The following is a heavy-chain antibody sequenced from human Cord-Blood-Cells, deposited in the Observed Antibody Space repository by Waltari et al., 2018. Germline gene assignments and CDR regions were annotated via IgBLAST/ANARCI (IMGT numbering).Heavy chain of an antibody. CDR3: ADLGHYYGMDV. CDR2: TRNKANSYTT. J-gene: IGHJ6*02. CDR1: GFTSSDHY. Sequence: EVQLVESGGGLVQPGGSLRLSCAASGFTSSDHYMAWVRQAPGKGLEWVGRTRNKANSYTTEYAASVKGRFTISRDDSKNSLYLQMNSLKTEDTAVYYCADLGHYYGMDVWGQGTTVTVSS. V-gene: IGHV3-72*01.